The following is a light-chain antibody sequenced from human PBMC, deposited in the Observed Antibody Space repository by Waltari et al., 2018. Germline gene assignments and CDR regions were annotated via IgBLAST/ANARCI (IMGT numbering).Light chain of an antibody. CDR2: DVR. V-gene: IGLV2-14*03. Sequence: QSALTQPASVSGSPGQSPTLSCTGTTSDIGYYTYVPWYQQHLGRAPKLIIDDVRERPSGVSDRFSGSKSGNTASLIISGLQADDEADYYCSSHTTRSTWVFGGGTKLTVL. CDR1: TSDIGYYTY. CDR3: SSHTTRSTWV. J-gene: IGLJ3*02.